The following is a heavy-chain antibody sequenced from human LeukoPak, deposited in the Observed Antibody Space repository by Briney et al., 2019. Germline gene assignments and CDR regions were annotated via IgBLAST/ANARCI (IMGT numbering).Heavy chain of an antibody. CDR1: GFTLSGYA. Sequence: KSGGSLRLSCAVSGFTLSGYAMHWVRQAPGKGLEWVSSISSSSSYIYYADSVKGRFTISRDNAKNSLYLQMNSLRAEDTAVYYCARDTRSLIDYWGQGTLVTVSS. CDR2: ISSSSSYI. D-gene: IGHD1-26*01. J-gene: IGHJ4*02. CDR3: ARDTRSLIDY. V-gene: IGHV3-21*01.